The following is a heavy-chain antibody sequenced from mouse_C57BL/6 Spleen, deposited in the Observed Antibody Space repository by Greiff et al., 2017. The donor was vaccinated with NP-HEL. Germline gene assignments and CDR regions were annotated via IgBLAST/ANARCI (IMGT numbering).Heavy chain of an antibody. CDR2: ISDGGSYT. V-gene: IGHV5-4*03. D-gene: IGHD2-1*01. CDR3: ARCNYVLYYFDY. J-gene: IGHJ2*01. CDR1: GFTFSSYA. Sequence: DVKLVESGGGLVKPGGSLKLSCAASGFTFSSYAMSWVRQTPEKRLEWVATISDGGSYTYYPDNVKGRFTISRDNAKNNLYLQMSHLKSEDTAMYYCARCNYVLYYFDYWGQGTTLTVSS.